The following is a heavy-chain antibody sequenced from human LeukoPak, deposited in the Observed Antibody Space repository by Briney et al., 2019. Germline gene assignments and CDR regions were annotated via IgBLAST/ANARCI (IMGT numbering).Heavy chain of an antibody. CDR2: IKQDGSEK. CDR1: GFTFSSYW. J-gene: IGHJ3*02. V-gene: IGHV3-7*01. CDR3: NYGGNSGAFDI. D-gene: IGHD4-23*01. Sequence: GGSLRLSCAASGFTFSSYWMSWVRQAPGKGLDWVANIKQDGSEKYYVDSVKGRFTISRDNAKNSLYLQMNSLRAEDTAVYYCNYGGNSGAFDIWGQGTMVTVSS.